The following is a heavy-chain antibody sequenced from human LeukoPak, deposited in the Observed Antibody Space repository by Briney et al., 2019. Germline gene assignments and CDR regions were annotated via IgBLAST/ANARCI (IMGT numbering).Heavy chain of an antibody. V-gene: IGHV1-2*02. Sequence: ASVKVSCKASGYTFTGYYMHWVRQAPGQGLEWMGWINPNSGGTNYAQKFQGRVTMTRDTSISTAYMELSRLRSDDTAVYYCARSRDDYSNFSPFDPWGQGTLVTVSS. D-gene: IGHD4-11*01. CDR3: ARSRDDYSNFSPFDP. CDR1: GYTFTGYY. CDR2: INPNSGGT. J-gene: IGHJ5*02.